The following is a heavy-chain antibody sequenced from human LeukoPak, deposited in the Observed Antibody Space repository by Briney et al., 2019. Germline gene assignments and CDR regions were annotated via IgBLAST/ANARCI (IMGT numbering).Heavy chain of an antibody. V-gene: IGHV4-34*01. CDR3: ARMRSHIWFDP. CDR2: INHSGST. J-gene: IGHJ5*02. CDR1: GGSFSGYY. Sequence: PSETLSLTCAVYGGSFSGYYWSWIRQPPGKGLEWVGEINHSGSTNYNPSLKSRVTISVGTSKNQFSLKLSSVTAADTAVYYCARMRSHIWFDPWGQGTLVTVSS.